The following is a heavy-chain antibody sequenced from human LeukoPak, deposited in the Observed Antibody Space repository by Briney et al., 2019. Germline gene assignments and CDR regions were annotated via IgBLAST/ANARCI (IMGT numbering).Heavy chain of an antibody. Sequence: KLGESLKISCKGSGYTFTNYYIGWVRQTPGKGLEWMGIISPGDSDARYSPSFQGQVTISADKSISTAYLRWSSLKASDTAMYYCARRYCSSTSCNPYFFDYWGQGTLVTVSS. V-gene: IGHV5-51*01. CDR3: ARRYCSSTSCNPYFFDY. J-gene: IGHJ4*02. CDR2: ISPGDSDA. D-gene: IGHD2-2*01. CDR1: GYTFTNYY.